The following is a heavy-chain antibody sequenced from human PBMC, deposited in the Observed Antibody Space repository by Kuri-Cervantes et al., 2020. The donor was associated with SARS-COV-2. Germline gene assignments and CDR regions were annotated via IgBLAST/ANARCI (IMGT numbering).Heavy chain of an antibody. D-gene: IGHD2/OR15-2a*01. CDR2: ISYDGSSK. Sequence: GESLKISCAASGFNLSYFHVHWVRQAPGKGLEWVAVISYDGSSKYYADSVKGRFTISRDNPKNTLYLQMNRLTIEDTAVYYCARVYEYVRLAWGMDVRGQGTTVTVSS. CDR1: GFNLSYFH. CDR3: ARVYEYVRLAWGMDV. J-gene: IGHJ6*02. V-gene: IGHV3-30*04.